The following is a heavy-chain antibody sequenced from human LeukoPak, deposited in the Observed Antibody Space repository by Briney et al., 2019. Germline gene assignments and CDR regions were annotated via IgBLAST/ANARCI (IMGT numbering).Heavy chain of an antibody. CDR1: GFIFSNYG. J-gene: IGHJ1*01. D-gene: IGHD3-10*02. CDR3: VRGITMFQF. V-gene: IGHV3-20*04. Sequence: PGGSLRLSCAASGFIFSNYGMTWVRQAPGKGLEWVSGINWNGGSTGYADSVKGRFTISRDNAKNSLYLQMNRLRAEDTALYYCVRGITMFQFWGQGTLVTVSS. CDR2: INWNGGST.